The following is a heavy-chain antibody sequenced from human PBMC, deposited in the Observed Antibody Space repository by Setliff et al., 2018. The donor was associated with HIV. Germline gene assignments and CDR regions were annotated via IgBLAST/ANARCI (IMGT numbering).Heavy chain of an antibody. J-gene: IGHJ6*03. V-gene: IGHV3-74*03. CDR2: LNTDGSST. CDR3: ARDTRRDFGVAPYYHYYMDV. CDR1: GFTFSSYW. D-gene: IGHD3-3*01. Sequence: GGSLRLSCAASGFTFSSYWMHWVRQAPGKGLVWVSRLNTDGSSTKYADSVKGRFTISRDNANNTLYLQMNSLRAEDTAVYYCARDTRRDFGVAPYYHYYMDVWGKGTTVTVSS.